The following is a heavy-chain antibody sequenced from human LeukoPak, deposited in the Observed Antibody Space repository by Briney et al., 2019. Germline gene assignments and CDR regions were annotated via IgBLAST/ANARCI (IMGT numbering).Heavy chain of an antibody. Sequence: GGSLRLSCAASGFTFSSYGMHWVRQAPGKGLEWVSYLSSTGYTVYYAGSVKGRFTISRDNARNSLDLQMNSLRAEDTAVYYCARLVAYFDTSGYYYLHWYFDLWGRGTLVTVSS. D-gene: IGHD3-22*01. V-gene: IGHV3-48*04. CDR1: GFTFSSYG. CDR3: ARLVAYFDTSGYYYLHWYFDL. J-gene: IGHJ2*01. CDR2: LSSTGYTV.